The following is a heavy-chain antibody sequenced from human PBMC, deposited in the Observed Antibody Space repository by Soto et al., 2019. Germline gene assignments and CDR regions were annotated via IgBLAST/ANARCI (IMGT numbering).Heavy chain of an antibody. J-gene: IGHJ4*02. CDR3: AKATFTIPNIDY. Sequence: GGSLRLSCAASGFIFSNYAMRWVRQAPGKGLEWVAVISYDGSNKYYADSVKGRFIISRDNSKNTLYVQMNNLRAEDTAVYYCAKATFTIPNIDYWGQGSLVTVSS. D-gene: IGHD1-1*01. V-gene: IGHV3-30*18. CDR2: ISYDGSNK. CDR1: GFIFSNYA.